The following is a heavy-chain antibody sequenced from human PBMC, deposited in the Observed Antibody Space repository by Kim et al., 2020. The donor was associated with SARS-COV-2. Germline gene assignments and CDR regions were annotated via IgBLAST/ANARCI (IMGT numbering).Heavy chain of an antibody. CDR2: INHSGST. CDR1: GGSFSGYY. CDR3: ARGPRYGSGSYYRP. V-gene: IGHV4-34*01. D-gene: IGHD3-10*01. J-gene: IGHJ4*02. Sequence: SETLSLTCAVYGGSFSGYYWSWIRQPPGKGLEWIGEINHSGSTNYNPSLKSRVTISVDTSKNQFSLKLSSVTAADTAVYYCARGPRYGSGSYYRPWGQGTLVTVSS.